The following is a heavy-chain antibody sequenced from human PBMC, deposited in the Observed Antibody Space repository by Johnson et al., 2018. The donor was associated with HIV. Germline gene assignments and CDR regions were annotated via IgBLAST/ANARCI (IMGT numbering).Heavy chain of an antibody. Sequence: VQLVESGGGLVQPGRSLRLSCTGSVFTFGDYAVTWVRQAPGKGLEWVGFIRSKAYGATPEYAPSVKGRFTISRDDSKITLYLQMNSLRPEDTAVYYCAMLFLHACYIWGQGTMVTVSS. CDR2: IRSKAYGATP. CDR1: VFTFGDYA. CDR3: AMLFLHACYI. D-gene: IGHD3-10*01. J-gene: IGHJ3*02. V-gene: IGHV3-49*04.